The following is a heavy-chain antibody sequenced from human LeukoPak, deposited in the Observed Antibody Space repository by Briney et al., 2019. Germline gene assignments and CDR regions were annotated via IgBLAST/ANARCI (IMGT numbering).Heavy chain of an antibody. V-gene: IGHV3-13*04. D-gene: IGHD3-10*01. CDR3: ARVLGSGTYGLDV. CDR1: GFTFSSYD. Sequence: GGSLRLSCAASGFTFSSYDMHWVRQAIGKGLEWVSSIGTAGDTYYSGSVKGRFTISRENAKNSLYLQMNSLRAGDTAVYYCARVLGSGTYGLDVWGQGTTVTVS. J-gene: IGHJ6*01. CDR2: IGTAGDT.